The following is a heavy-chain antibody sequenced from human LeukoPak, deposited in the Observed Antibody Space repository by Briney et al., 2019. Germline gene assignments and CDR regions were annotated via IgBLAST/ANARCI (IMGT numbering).Heavy chain of an antibody. CDR2: INSDGYSI. D-gene: IGHD6-19*01. V-gene: IGHV3-74*03. CDR3: TRAGYSSGFDS. CDR1: GFTFSGYW. Sequence: GGSLRLSCAASGFTFSGYWMHWVRQAPGKGLVWVSRINSDGYSITYADSVKGRFTFSRDNAKNTLYLQMNSLIAEDTAVYFCTRAGYSSGFDSWGQGTLVTVSS. J-gene: IGHJ5*01.